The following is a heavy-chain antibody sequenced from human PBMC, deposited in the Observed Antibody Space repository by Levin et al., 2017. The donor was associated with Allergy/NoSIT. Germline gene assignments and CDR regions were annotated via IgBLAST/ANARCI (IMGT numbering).Heavy chain of an antibody. CDR2: ISGSSRYI. D-gene: IGHD4-17*01. J-gene: IGHJ6*02. CDR1: GFTFNSYS. CDR3: ANSRQESGDGRNGMDV. V-gene: IGHV3-21*01. Sequence: PGGSLRLSCAASGFTFNSYSMNWVRQAPGKGLEWVSSISGSSRYIDYADSVKGRFTISRDNAKNSLYLQMNSLRVEDTAVYYCANSRQESGDGRNGMDVWGQGTTVTVSS.